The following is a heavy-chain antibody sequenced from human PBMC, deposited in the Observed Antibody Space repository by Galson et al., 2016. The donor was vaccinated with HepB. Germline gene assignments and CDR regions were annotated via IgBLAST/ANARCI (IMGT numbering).Heavy chain of an antibody. Sequence: CAISGDSVSSTSATWNWIRQSPSRGLEWLGRTYYRSKWSTDFALFLGSRIAINADPSRNQFTLQLNSVTPEDTAVYYCARVGELPFSSPHFSFDNWGQGIRVTVSS. J-gene: IGHJ4*02. D-gene: IGHD3-10*01. CDR2: TYYRSKWST. CDR3: ARVGELPFSSPHFSFDN. CDR1: GDSVSSTSAT. V-gene: IGHV6-1*01.